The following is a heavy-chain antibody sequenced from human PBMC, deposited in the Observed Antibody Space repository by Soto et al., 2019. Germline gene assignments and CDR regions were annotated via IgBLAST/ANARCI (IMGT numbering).Heavy chain of an antibody. CDR3: ARDTAMAYYFDY. V-gene: IGHV4-39*07. CDR1: GGSISSSSYY. D-gene: IGHD5-18*01. J-gene: IGHJ4*02. Sequence: PSETLSLTCTVSGGSISSSSYYWGWVRQPPGKGLEWIGSIYYSGSTYYNPSLKSRVTISVDTSKNQFSLKLSSVTAADTAVYYCARDTAMAYYFDYWGQGTLVTVSS. CDR2: IYYSGST.